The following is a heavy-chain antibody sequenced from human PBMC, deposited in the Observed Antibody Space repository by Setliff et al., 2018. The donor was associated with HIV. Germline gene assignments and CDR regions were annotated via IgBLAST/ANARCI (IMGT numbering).Heavy chain of an antibody. CDR1: GYTLTSYD. CDR2: ISAYNGNT. V-gene: IGHV1-18*01. J-gene: IGHJ6*02. CDR3: AREIGDYYDSSGYYPPTDYYYGMDV. D-gene: IGHD3-22*01. Sequence: ASVKVSCKASGYTLTSYDISWVRQAPGQGLEWMGWISAYNGNTNYAQKLQGRVTMTTDTSTSTAYMELRSLRSDDTAVYYCAREIGDYYDSSGYYPPTDYYYGMDVWGQGTTVTV.